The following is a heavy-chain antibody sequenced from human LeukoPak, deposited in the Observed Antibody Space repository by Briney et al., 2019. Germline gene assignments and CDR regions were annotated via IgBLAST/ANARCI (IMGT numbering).Heavy chain of an antibody. V-gene: IGHV3-66*01. D-gene: IGHD3-22*01. J-gene: IGHJ3*02. Sequence: GGSLRLSCAASGFTVSSNYMSWVRQAPGKGLEWVSVIYSGGSTYYADSVKGRFTISRDNSKNTLYLQMNSLRAEDTAVYYCARVNSTVYNDAFDIWGQGTMVTVSS. CDR3: ARVNSTVYNDAFDI. CDR2: IYSGGST. CDR1: GFTVSSNY.